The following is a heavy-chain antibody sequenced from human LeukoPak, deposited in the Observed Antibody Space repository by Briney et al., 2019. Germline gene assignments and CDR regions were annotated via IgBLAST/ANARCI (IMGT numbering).Heavy chain of an antibody. CDR1: GGSISSGSYY. V-gene: IGHV4-61*02. Sequence: SETLSLTCTVSGGSISSGSYYWSWIRQPAGKGLEWIGRIYTSGSTNYNPSLKSRVTISVDTSKNQFSLKLSSVTAADTAVYYCARDRLEGYFDYWGQGTLVTVSS. CDR2: IYTSGST. CDR3: ARDRLEGYFDY. J-gene: IGHJ4*02. D-gene: IGHD1-1*01.